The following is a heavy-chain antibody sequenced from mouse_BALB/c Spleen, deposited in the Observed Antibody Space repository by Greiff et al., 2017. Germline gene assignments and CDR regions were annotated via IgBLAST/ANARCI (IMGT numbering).Heavy chain of an antibody. V-gene: IGHV5-6*02. CDR1: GFTFSSYG. D-gene: IGHD1-1*01. J-gene: IGHJ2*01. Sequence: EVKLVESGGDLVKPGGSLKLSCAASGFTFSSYGMSWVRQTPDKRLEWVATISSGGSYTYYPDSVKGRFTISRDNAKNTLYLQMSSLKSEDTAMYYCARRVYAYYGGFDYWGQGTTLTVSS. CDR3: ARRVYAYYGGFDY. CDR2: ISSGGSYT.